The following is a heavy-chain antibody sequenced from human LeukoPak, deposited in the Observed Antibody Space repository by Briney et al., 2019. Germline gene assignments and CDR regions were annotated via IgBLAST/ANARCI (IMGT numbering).Heavy chain of an antibody. D-gene: IGHD6-6*01. CDR1: GYSFTSYW. Sequence: ESLKISCKGSGYSFTSYWIGWVRQMPGKDLVGMGIIYPGDADTRYSASFQGQDTISADRSISTAYLQWSSLKASDTAMYYCARSIAARPPFDYWGQGTLVTVSA. J-gene: IGHJ4*02. CDR2: IYPGDADT. V-gene: IGHV5-51*01. CDR3: ARSIAARPPFDY.